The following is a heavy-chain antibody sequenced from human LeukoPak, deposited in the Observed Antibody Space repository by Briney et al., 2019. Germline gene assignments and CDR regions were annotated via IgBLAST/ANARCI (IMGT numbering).Heavy chain of an antibody. D-gene: IGHD5/OR15-5a*01. CDR2: VHYTWNT. Sequence: SETLSLTCSVSGGSIGSYHWSWLRHPPGKGLEWIGHVHYTWNTKYNPSLTGRVSISLDRSKTQFSLSLSCLTAADTAVYYCARVASKGGLDVWGQGTTVIVSS. J-gene: IGHJ6*02. V-gene: IGHV4-59*01. CDR1: GGSIGSYH. CDR3: ARVASKGGLDV.